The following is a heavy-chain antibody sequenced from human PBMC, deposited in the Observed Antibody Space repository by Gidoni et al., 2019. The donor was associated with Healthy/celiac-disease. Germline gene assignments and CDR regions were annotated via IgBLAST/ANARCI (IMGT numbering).Heavy chain of an antibody. J-gene: IGHJ6*02. D-gene: IGHD3-10*01. CDR1: GYTFTGYY. Sequence: QVQLVQSGAEVKKPGASVKVSCKASGYTFTGYYMHWLRQAPGQGLEWMGWINTNSGGKNYEQKLQGRVTMTRDTSIRTAYMELSRLRSDDTAVYYCARWGGSGIYDYYYGMDVWGQGTTVTVSS. CDR3: ARWGGSGIYDYYYGMDV. V-gene: IGHV1-2*02. CDR2: INTNSGGK.